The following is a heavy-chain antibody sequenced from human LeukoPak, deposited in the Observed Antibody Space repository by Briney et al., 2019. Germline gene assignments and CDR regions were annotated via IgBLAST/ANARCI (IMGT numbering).Heavy chain of an antibody. CDR3: ARGTSTSGDY. CDR1: GFTFSSYW. V-gene: IGHV3-74*01. Sequence: GGSLRLSCGASGFTFSSYWMHWVRQTPGKGLVWVSRIHSDGVSTNYADSVKGRFTISRDNAKNTLYLQMNSLTAEDTAVYYCARGTSTSGDYWGQGTLVTVSS. J-gene: IGHJ4*02. CDR2: IHSDGVST. D-gene: IGHD2-2*01.